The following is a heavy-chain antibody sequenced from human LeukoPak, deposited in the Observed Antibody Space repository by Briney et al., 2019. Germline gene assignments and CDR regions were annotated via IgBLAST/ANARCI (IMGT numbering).Heavy chain of an antibody. D-gene: IGHD3-22*01. Sequence: GGSLRLSCAASGFTFSSYGMHWVRQAPGKGLEWVAVIWYDGSNKYYADSVKGRFTISRDNSKNTLYLQMNSLRAEDTAVYYCARDHYYDSSGYYHRFGANTFLDYWGQGTLVTVSS. CDR2: IWYDGSNK. CDR3: ARDHYYDSSGYYHRFGANTFLDY. CDR1: GFTFSSYG. J-gene: IGHJ4*02. V-gene: IGHV3-33*01.